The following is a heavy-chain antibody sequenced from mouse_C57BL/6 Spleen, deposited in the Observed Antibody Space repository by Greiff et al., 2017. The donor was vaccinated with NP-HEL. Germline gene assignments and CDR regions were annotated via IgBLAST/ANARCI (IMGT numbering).Heavy chain of an antibody. J-gene: IGHJ2*01. CDR3: ARYYYGSSYVEGFDY. V-gene: IGHV1-7*01. CDR1: GYTFTSYW. CDR2: INPSSGYT. Sequence: VQRVESGAELAKPGASVKLSCKASGYTFTSYWMHWVKQRPGQGLEWIGYINPSSGYTKYNQKFKDKATLTADKSSSTAYMQLSSLTYEDSAVYYCARYYYGSSYVEGFDYWGQGTTLTVSS. D-gene: IGHD1-1*01.